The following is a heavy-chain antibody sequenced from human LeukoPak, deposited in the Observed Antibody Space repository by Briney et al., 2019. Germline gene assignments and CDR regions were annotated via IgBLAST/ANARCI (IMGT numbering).Heavy chain of an antibody. D-gene: IGHD2-2*01. CDR1: GFTFSDYY. V-gene: IGHV3-11*04. J-gene: IGHJ4*02. Sequence: GGSLRLSCAASGFTFSDYYMSWIRQAPGKGLEWVSYISSSGSTIYYADSVKGRFTISRDNAKDTLYLQMNSLRAEDTAVYYCARVVPAAMDGWYFDYWGQGTLVTVSS. CDR3: ARVVPAAMDGWYFDY. CDR2: ISSSGSTI.